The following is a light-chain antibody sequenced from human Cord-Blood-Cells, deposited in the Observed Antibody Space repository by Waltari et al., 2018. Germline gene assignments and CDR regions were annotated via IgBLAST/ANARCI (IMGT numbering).Light chain of an antibody. V-gene: IGKV3-20*01. CDR2: GAS. CDR3: QQYGSSPDT. J-gene: IGKJ2*01. CDR1: QSVSSSY. Sequence: EIVLTQSPGTLSLSPGDRATLSCRASQSVSSSYFAWYQQKPGQAPRLLIYGASSRATGIPDRFSGSGSGTDFTLAISRLEPEDCAVYYCQQYGSSPDTFGQGTKLAIK.